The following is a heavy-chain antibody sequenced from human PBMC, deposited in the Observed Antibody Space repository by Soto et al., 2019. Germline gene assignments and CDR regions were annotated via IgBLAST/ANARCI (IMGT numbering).Heavy chain of an antibody. CDR3: ARETMIVVVITYYYGMDV. Sequence: GGSLRLSCAASGFTFSSYSMNWVRQAPGKGLEWVSYISSSSSTIYYADSVKGRFAISRDNAKNSLYLQMNSLRDEDTAVYYCARETMIVVVITYYYGMDVWGQGTTVTVSS. CDR2: ISSSSSTI. D-gene: IGHD3-22*01. J-gene: IGHJ6*02. V-gene: IGHV3-48*02. CDR1: GFTFSSYS.